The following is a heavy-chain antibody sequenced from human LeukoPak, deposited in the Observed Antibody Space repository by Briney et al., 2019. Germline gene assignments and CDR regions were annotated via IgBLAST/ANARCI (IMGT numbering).Heavy chain of an antibody. J-gene: IGHJ6*02. Sequence: GGSLRLSCAASGFTFDDYTMHWVRQAPGKGLEWVSLISWDGGSTYYADSVKGRFTISRDNSKNSLYLQMNSLRTEDTALYYCAKNFGYPGGYDFWSGYYYGMDVWGQGTTVTVSS. V-gene: IGHV3-43*01. CDR1: GFTFDDYT. CDR2: ISWDGGST. D-gene: IGHD3-3*01. CDR3: AKNFGYPGGYDFWSGYYYGMDV.